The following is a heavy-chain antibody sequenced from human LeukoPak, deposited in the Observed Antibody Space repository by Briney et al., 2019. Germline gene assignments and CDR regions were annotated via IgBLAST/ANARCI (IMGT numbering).Heavy chain of an antibody. J-gene: IGHJ3*02. CDR1: GFAFRKYS. D-gene: IGHD5-24*01. Sequence: GGSLRLSCAASGFAFRKYSIHWVRQAPGKGLEYVSGISRDGGTADYANSVKGRFTISRDNSKNTLYLQMGSLRAGDMAVYYCAREDRDRDAFDIWGQGTMVTVSS. CDR2: ISRDGGTA. CDR3: AREDRDRDAFDI. V-gene: IGHV3-64*01.